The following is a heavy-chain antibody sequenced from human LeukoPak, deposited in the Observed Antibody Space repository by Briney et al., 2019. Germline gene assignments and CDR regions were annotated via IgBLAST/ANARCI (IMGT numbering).Heavy chain of an antibody. CDR1: GGSISSGDYS. CDR2: IYYSGST. V-gene: IGHV4-30-4*07. CDR3: ARSQFYGSGSYQGRWFDP. J-gene: IGHJ5*02. D-gene: IGHD3-10*01. Sequence: SETLSLTCAVSGGSISSGDYSWSWIRQPSGKGLEWIGNIYYSGSTYYNPSLKSRVNISVDTSKNQFSLKLTSVTAADTAVYYCARSQFYGSGSYQGRWFDPWGQGTLVTVSS.